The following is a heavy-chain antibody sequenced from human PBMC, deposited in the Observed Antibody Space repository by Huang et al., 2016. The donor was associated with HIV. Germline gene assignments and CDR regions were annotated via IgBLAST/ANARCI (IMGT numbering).Heavy chain of an antibody. V-gene: IGHV4-34*01. J-gene: IGHJ4*02. CDR3: ASRRPRVRGGGGDFPS. D-gene: IGHD3-10*01. CDR1: GGSFSSYS. CDR2: IDHSGAT. Sequence: QVQLQQWGAGLLKPSETLSLTCAVYGGSFSSYSWSWIRQSPGTGLHWVGEIDHSGATTSTPPLQSRLTISVDTSKNQFSLRLTSVTAADTAVYYCASRRPRVRGGGGDFPSWGQGTLVTVSS.